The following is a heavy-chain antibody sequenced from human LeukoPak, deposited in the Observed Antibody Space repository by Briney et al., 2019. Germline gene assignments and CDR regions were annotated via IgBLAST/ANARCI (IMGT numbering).Heavy chain of an antibody. V-gene: IGHV3-23*01. Sequence: GGSLRLXCAASGFTFSSYAMSWVRQAPGEGLEWVSAISGSGGSTYYADSVKGRFTISRDNSKNTLYLQMNSLRAEDTAVYYCAKVEENYYDSSGYYDYWGQGTLVTVSS. CDR2: ISGSGGST. J-gene: IGHJ4*02. CDR1: GFTFSSYA. D-gene: IGHD3-22*01. CDR3: AKVEENYYDSSGYYDY.